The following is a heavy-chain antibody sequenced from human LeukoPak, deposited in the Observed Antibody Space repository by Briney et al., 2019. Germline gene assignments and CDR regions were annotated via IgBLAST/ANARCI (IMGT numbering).Heavy chain of an antibody. D-gene: IGHD4-17*01. CDR2: VRYDGSNK. J-gene: IGHJ5*02. Sequence: GGSLRLSCAASGFTFSNYGIHWVRQAPGKGLEWVALVRYDGSNKYYADSVKGRFTISRDNSKNTVYLQMDSLRAEDTAVYYCASGTTVTTWGQGTLVTVSS. CDR1: GFTFSNYG. V-gene: IGHV3-30*02. CDR3: ASGTTVTT.